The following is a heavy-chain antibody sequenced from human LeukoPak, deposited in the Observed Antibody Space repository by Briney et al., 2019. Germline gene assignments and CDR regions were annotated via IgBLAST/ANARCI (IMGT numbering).Heavy chain of an antibody. CDR1: GGSISSYY. CDR2: IYYSGST. V-gene: IGHV4-59*01. D-gene: IGHD6-13*01. CDR3: ARTGYSSSWYYFDY. Sequence: KTSETLSLTCTVSGGSISSYYWSWIRQPPGKGPEWIGYIYYSGSTNYNPSLKSRVTISVDTSKKQFSLKLNSVTAADTAVYYCARTGYSSSWYYFDYWGQGTLVTVSS. J-gene: IGHJ4*02.